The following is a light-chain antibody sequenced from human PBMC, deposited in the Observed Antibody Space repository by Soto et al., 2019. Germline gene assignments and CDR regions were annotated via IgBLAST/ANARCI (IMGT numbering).Light chain of an antibody. Sequence: QSVLTQPPSASGTPGQRVTISCSGSSFNIGSNSVKWYQQLPGTAPKLLIYSDSERPSGVPDRFSGSKSGTSASLAISGRQAEDEADYYCAAWDDSLNGVVFGGGTKLTVL. CDR2: SDS. V-gene: IGLV1-44*01. CDR3: AAWDDSLNGVV. CDR1: SFNIGSNS. J-gene: IGLJ2*01.